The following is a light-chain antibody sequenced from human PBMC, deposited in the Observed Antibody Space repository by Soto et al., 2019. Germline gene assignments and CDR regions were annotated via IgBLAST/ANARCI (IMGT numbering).Light chain of an antibody. CDR2: GAS. V-gene: IGKV3-20*01. Sequence: EIVLTQSPDTLSLSPGDSATLSCRASQSVSNNYLAWYQQKPGRAPRLLIYGASNRATGIPDRFSGSGSGTDFTLTISRLEPEDFAVFFCQQYDDSITFRQGTRLEIE. CDR3: QQYDDSIT. CDR1: QSVSNNY. J-gene: IGKJ5*01.